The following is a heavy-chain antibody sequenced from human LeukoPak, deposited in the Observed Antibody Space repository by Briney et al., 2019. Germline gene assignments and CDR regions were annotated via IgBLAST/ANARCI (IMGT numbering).Heavy chain of an antibody. Sequence: ASVNVSCKASGYTFTSYDINWVRQATGQGLEWMGWMNPNSGNTGYAQKFQGRVTMTRNTSISTAYMELSSLRSEDTAVYYCARGGLWLPYYYYYYGMDVWGQGTTVTVSS. V-gene: IGHV1-8*01. J-gene: IGHJ6*02. CDR2: MNPNSGNT. CDR1: GYTFTSYD. D-gene: IGHD5-18*01. CDR3: ARGGLWLPYYYYYYGMDV.